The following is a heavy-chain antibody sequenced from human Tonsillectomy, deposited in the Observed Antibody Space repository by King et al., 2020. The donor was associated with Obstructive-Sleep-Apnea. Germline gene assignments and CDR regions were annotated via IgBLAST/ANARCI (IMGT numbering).Heavy chain of an antibody. CDR1: GTSFSDYY. CDR3: ARVLGAAGPDYYFDY. J-gene: IGHJ4*02. V-gene: IGHV4-34*01. CDR2: INHSGST. Sequence: VQLQQWGTGLLKPSETLSLTCAAYGTSFSDYYWSWIRQPPGKELEWIGEINHSGSTNFNPSLESRVTISVDTSRNQFSLKLHSVTAADTAVYYCARVLGAAGPDYYFDYWGQGTLVTVSS. D-gene: IGHD1-26*01.